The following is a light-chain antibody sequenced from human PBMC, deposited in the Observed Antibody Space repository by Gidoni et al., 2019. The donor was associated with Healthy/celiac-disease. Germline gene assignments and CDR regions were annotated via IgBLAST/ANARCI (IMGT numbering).Light chain of an antibody. J-gene: IGKJ4*01. Sequence: ELVLTQSPATLSLSPGERATLSCRASQSVSSYLAWYQQKPGQAPRLLIYDASNRATGIPARFSGSGSGTDFTLTISSLEPEDFAVYYCRQRSNWPPLTFGGXTKVEIK. V-gene: IGKV3-11*01. CDR1: QSVSSY. CDR2: DAS. CDR3: RQRSNWPPLT.